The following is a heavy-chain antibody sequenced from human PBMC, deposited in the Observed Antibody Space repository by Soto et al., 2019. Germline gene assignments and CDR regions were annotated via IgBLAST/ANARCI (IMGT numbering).Heavy chain of an antibody. CDR1: GFTFSSYA. CDR2: ISGSGGST. J-gene: IGHJ6*02. Sequence: HPGGSLRLSCAASGFTFSSYAMSWVRQAPGRGLEWVSAISGSGGSTYYADSVKGRFAISRDNSKNTLYLQMNSLRAEDTAVYYCPRFKQLVPRHGMDAWCQGTTVNVSS. D-gene: IGHD6-13*01. V-gene: IGHV3-23*01. CDR3: PRFKQLVPRHGMDA.